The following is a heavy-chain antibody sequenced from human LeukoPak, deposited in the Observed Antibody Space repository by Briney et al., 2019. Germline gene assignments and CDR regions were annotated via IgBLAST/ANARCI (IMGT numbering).Heavy chain of an antibody. J-gene: IGHJ4*02. CDR2: ISSSNRSI. CDR1: GFTFSSYT. D-gene: IGHD5/OR15-5a*01. V-gene: IGHV3-21*04. CDR3: ARVVSVSSYYFDC. Sequence: GGSLRLSCAASGFTFSSYTMNWVRQAPGKGLEWVSSISSSNRSIFYADSVRGRFTTSRDNAKNSLFLQMNSLRAEDTAVYYCARVVSVSSYYFDCWGQGTLVTVSS.